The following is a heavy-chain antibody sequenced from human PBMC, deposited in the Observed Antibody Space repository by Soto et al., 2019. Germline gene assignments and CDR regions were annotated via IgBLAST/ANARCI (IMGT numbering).Heavy chain of an antibody. D-gene: IGHD6-13*01. CDR1: GGTFSSYA. Sequence: SVKGSCKASGGTFSSYAISWVRQAPGQGLEWMGGIIPIFGTANYAQKFQGRVTITADESTSTAYMELSSLRSEDTAVYYCARDSGSWYWFDPWGQGTLVTVSS. V-gene: IGHV1-69*13. CDR2: IIPIFGTA. J-gene: IGHJ5*02. CDR3: ARDSGSWYWFDP.